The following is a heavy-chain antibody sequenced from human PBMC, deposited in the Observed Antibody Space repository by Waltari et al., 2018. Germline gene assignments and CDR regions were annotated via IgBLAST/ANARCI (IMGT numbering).Heavy chain of an antibody. CDR3: ATGDSHAFDM. D-gene: IGHD4-17*01. Sequence: EVQLVESGGGLVQFGGSLRLSCAASGFPFSSYYMPWVRQTPGKGLVWVSRINGYGTSTTYADSVKGRFTTSRDNARNTLHLQMNSLRVEDTAVYYCATGDSHAFDMWGQGTLVIVSS. J-gene: IGHJ3*02. V-gene: IGHV3-74*01. CDR1: GFPFSSYY. CDR2: INGYGTST.